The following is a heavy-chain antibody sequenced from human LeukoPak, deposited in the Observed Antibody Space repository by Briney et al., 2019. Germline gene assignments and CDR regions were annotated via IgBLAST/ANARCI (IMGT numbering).Heavy chain of an antibody. CDR2: IRYDGSTK. Sequence: GGSLRLSCAASGFSFSGYGMHWVRQAPGKGLEWVTFIRYDGSTKSYADSVKGRFAIARDNSKNTLYLQMNSLRAEDTAVYFCAKDYNNGFDYWGQGALVTVSS. CDR3: AKDYNNGFDY. J-gene: IGHJ4*02. CDR1: GFSFSGYG. V-gene: IGHV3-30*02. D-gene: IGHD1-14*01.